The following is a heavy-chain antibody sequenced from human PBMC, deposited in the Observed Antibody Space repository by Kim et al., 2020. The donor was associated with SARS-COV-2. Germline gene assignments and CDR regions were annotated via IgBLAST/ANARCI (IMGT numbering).Heavy chain of an antibody. CDR3: AKPSYSPSRAFDI. V-gene: IGHV3-23*01. D-gene: IGHD2-21*01. Sequence: GGSLRLSCAASGFTFSSYDMNWVRQVPGKGLEWVSTLSGSGSSAYYADSVKGRFTISRDNSKNTLYLQMTSLRAEDTAVYYCAKPSYSPSRAFDIWGQGTMVTVSP. CDR2: LSGSGSSA. CDR1: GFTFSSYD. J-gene: IGHJ3*02.